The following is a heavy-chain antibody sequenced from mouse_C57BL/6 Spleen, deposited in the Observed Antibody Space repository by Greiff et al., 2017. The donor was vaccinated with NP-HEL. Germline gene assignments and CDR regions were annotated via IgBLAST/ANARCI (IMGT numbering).Heavy chain of an antibody. J-gene: IGHJ2*01. D-gene: IGHD1-1*01. V-gene: IGHV1-59*01. Sequence: QVQLQQPGAELVRPGTSVKLSCKASGYTFTSYWMHWVKQRPGQGLEWIGVIDPSDSYTNYNQKFKGKATLTVDTSSSTAYMQLSSLTSEDSAVYYCARREGYYGSSPLDYWGQGTTLTVSS. CDR2: IDPSDSYT. CDR1: GYTFTSYW. CDR3: ARREGYYGSSPLDY.